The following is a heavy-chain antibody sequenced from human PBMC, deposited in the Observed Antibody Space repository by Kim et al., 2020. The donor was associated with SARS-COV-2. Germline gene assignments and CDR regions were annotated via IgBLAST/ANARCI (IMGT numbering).Heavy chain of an antibody. Sequence: HGFTGRFVFSLDTSVSTAYLQISSLKAEDTAVYYCAREIPYSSGWPYFDYWGQGTLVTVSS. J-gene: IGHJ4*02. CDR3: AREIPYSSGWPYFDY. D-gene: IGHD6-19*01. V-gene: IGHV7-4-1*02.